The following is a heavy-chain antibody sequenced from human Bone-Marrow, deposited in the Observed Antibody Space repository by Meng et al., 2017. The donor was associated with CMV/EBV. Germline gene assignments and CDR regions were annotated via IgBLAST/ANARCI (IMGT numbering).Heavy chain of an antibody. CDR3: ARTTTYYYGMDV. CDR1: GGSISSYY. D-gene: IGHD1-1*01. CDR2: IYYSGST. V-gene: IGHV4-59*08. Sequence: GSLRLSCTVSGGSISSYYWSWIRQPPGKGLEWIGYIYYSGSTNYNPSLKSRVTISVDTSKNQFSLKLSSVTAADTAVYYCARTTTYYYGMDVWGQGTTVTVYS. J-gene: IGHJ6*02.